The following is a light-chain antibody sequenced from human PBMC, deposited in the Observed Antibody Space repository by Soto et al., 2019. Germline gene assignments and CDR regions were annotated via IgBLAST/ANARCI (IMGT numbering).Light chain of an antibody. J-gene: IGLJ3*02. CDR3: SSYTSSNTWV. CDR1: NGDIGGYNY. V-gene: IGLV2-14*01. Sequence: QSALTQPASVSGSPGQSIAISCTGTNGDIGGYNYVSWYQRHPGKAPKLLIYDVSNRPSGVSNRFSGSKSGNMASLTISGLQAEDEADYYCSSYTSSNTWVFGGGTKVTVL. CDR2: DVS.